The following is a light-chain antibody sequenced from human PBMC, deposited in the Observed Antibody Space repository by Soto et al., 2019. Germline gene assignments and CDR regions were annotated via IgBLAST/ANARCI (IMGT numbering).Light chain of an antibody. Sequence: QSALTQPASVSGSPGQSITISCTGTSSDVGGYNYVSWCQQHPGKAPKLLIYDVSNRPSGVSDRFSGSKSGNTASLTISGLQAEDEADYYCSSYSGSTTLVFGGGTQLTVL. CDR1: SSDVGGYNY. CDR3: SSYSGSTTLV. V-gene: IGLV2-14*03. CDR2: DVS. J-gene: IGLJ2*01.